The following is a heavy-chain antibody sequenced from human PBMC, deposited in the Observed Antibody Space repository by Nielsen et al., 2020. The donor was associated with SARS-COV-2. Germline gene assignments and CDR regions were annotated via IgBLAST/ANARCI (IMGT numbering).Heavy chain of an antibody. J-gene: IGHJ6*02. D-gene: IGHD4-17*01. CDR2: IRSKAYGGTT. Sequence: WIRQPPGKGLEWVGFIRSKAYGGTTEYAASVKGRFTISRDDSKSIAYLQMNSLRAEDTAVYYCARVGVDYVGYSNYYYGMDVWGQGTTVTVSS. V-gene: IGHV3-49*02. CDR3: ARVGVDYVGYSNYYYGMDV.